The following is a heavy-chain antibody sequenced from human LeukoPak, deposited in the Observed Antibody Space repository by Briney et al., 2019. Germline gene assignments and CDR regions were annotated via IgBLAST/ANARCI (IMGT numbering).Heavy chain of an antibody. D-gene: IGHD2-21*02. Sequence: GGSLRLSCAASGFTFSSYAMSWVRQAPGKGLEWVSAISGSGGSTYYADSVKGRFTISRDNSKNTLYLQMNSLRAEDMAVYYCAKAHIVVVTAIHHFDYWGQGTLVTVSS. J-gene: IGHJ4*02. CDR3: AKAHIVVVTAIHHFDY. CDR2: ISGSGGST. V-gene: IGHV3-23*01. CDR1: GFTFSSYA.